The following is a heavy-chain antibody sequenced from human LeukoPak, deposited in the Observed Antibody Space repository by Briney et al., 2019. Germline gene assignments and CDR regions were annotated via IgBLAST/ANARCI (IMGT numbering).Heavy chain of an antibody. CDR3: ARAPRDAFDI. J-gene: IGHJ3*02. CDR2: IIPIFGTA. CDR1: GGTFSSYA. V-gene: IGHV1-69*05. Sequence: GASVKVSCKASGGTFSSYAISWVRQAPGQGLEWMGGIIPIFGTANYAQKLQGRVTMTTDTSTSTAYMELRSLRSDDTAVYYCARAPRDAFDIWGQGTMVTVSS.